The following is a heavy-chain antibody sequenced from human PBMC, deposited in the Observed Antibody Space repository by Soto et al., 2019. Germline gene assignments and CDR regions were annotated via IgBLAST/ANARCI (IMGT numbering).Heavy chain of an antibody. CDR2: ISAYNGNT. Sequence: QVQLVQSGAEVKKPGASVKVSCKASGYTFTSYGISWVRQAPGQGLEWMGWISAYNGNTNYAQKLQGRVTMTTDTAXSXXYMELRSRRSDDTAVYYCARGRYCSGGCCYPIGDYWGQGTLVTVSS. V-gene: IGHV1-18*01. D-gene: IGHD2-15*01. J-gene: IGHJ4*02. CDR1: GYTFTSYG. CDR3: ARGRYCSGGCCYPIGDY.